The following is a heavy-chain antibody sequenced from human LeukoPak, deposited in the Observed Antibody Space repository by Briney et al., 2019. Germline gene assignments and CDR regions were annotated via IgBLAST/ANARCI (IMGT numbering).Heavy chain of an antibody. Sequence: ASVKVSCKVSGYTLTELSMHWVRQAPGKGLEWMGGFDAEDGETIYAQKFQGRVTMTEDTSTDTAYMELSSLRSEDTAVYYCAREAALWFGELLFDAFDISGQGTMVTVSA. D-gene: IGHD3-10*01. V-gene: IGHV1-24*01. J-gene: IGHJ3*02. CDR1: GYTLTELS. CDR3: AREAALWFGELLFDAFDI. CDR2: FDAEDGET.